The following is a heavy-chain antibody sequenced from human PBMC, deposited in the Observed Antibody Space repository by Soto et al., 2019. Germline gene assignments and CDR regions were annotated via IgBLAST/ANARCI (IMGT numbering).Heavy chain of an antibody. V-gene: IGHV3-48*01. Sequence: GGSLRLSCAASGFTFSSYTMNWVRQAPGKGLEWISYITIRDATYYADSVKGRFAMSRDDAKNSVFLQLNSLRAEDTALYFCARDERYAFDYWGQGILVTVSS. D-gene: IGHD5-12*01. CDR3: ARDERYAFDY. CDR2: ITIRDAT. J-gene: IGHJ4*02. CDR1: GFTFSSYT.